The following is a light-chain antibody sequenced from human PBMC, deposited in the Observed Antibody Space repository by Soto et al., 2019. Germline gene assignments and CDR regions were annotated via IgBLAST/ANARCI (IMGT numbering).Light chain of an antibody. V-gene: IGLV2-11*01. CDR1: SSDVGGYNY. Sequence: QSVLTQPRSVSGSPGQSVTISCTGTSSDVGGYNYVSWYQQHPGEAPKLMIYDVSKRPSGVPDRFSGSKSGNTASLTISGLQAEDEADYYCCSYAGTYTLVFGGGTKLTVL. J-gene: IGLJ2*01. CDR3: CSYAGTYTLV. CDR2: DVS.